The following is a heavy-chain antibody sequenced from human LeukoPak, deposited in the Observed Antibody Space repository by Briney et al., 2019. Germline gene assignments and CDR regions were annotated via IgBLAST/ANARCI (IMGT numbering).Heavy chain of an antibody. D-gene: IGHD1-26*01. CDR3: ARSRGNSGSYPLDY. CDR2: ISSSSSTI. Sequence: GSLRLSCEASEFTFSSYNMNWVRQAPGKGLEWVSYISSSSSTIYYAESVKGRFTISRDNAKNSLYLQMNSLRVEDTAVYYCARSRGNSGSYPLDYWGQGTLVTVSS. CDR1: EFTFSSYN. J-gene: IGHJ4*02. V-gene: IGHV3-48*01.